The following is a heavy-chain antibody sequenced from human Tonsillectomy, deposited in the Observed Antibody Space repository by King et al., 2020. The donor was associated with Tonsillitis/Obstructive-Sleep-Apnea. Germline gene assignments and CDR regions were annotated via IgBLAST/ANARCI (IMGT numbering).Heavy chain of an antibody. CDR3: ARETLGVTQAFDI. CDR1: GGSISSADYY. Sequence: VQLQESGPGLVKPSQTLSLTCTVSGGSISSADYYWSWIRQHPGKGLEWIGYIYYSGSTYYNPSLKSRLTISLDTSKNQFSLGLSSVTAADSAVYYCARETLGVTQAFDIWGQGTMVTVSS. CDR2: IYYSGST. D-gene: IGHD1-26*01. J-gene: IGHJ3*02. V-gene: IGHV4-31*03.